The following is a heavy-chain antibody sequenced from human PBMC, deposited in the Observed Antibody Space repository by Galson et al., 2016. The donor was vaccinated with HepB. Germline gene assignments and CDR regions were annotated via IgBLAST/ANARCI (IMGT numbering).Heavy chain of an antibody. J-gene: IGHJ4*02. Sequence: SETLSLTCAVSGGFLSGYYWSWIRQPPGKGLEWIGEINHSGSPNYNPSLKSRVTILVDTSKNQFSLKLSSVTAADTAVYYCARGSPGQSSSWLNFDYWGQGALVTVSS. V-gene: IGHV4-34*01. CDR3: ARGSPGQSSSWLNFDY. D-gene: IGHD6-13*01. CDR2: INHSGSP. CDR1: GGFLSGYY.